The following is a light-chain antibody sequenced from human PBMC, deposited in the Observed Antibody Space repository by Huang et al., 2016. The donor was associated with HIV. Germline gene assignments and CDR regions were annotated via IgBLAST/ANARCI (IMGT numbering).Light chain of an antibody. Sequence: EIVMTQSPATLSVSPGERVTLSCRASQSVSSNLAWYQQKPGQAPRLLIFGASTRATGFPARFSGSGSGTECTLSINSLQSEDSAVYFCQQYNDWPPVTFGGGTKVEIK. J-gene: IGKJ4*01. V-gene: IGKV3-15*01. CDR1: QSVSSN. CDR3: QQYNDWPPVT. CDR2: GAS.